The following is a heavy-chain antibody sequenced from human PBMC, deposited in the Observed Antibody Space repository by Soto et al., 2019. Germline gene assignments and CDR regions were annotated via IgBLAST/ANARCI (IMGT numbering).Heavy chain of an antibody. D-gene: IGHD6-19*01. CDR3: AREAYSSGWLYIGLYGMDV. Sequence: QVQLVQSGAEVKKPGASVKVSCKASGYTFTGYYMHWVRQAPGQGLEWMGWINPNSGGTNYAQKFQGWVTISRDTSISTAYMELSRLRSDDTAVYYCAREAYSSGWLYIGLYGMDVWGQGTTVTVSS. V-gene: IGHV1-2*04. J-gene: IGHJ6*02. CDR1: GYTFTGYY. CDR2: INPNSGGT.